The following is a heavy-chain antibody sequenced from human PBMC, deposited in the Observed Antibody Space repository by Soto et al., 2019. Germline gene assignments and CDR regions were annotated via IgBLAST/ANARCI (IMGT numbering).Heavy chain of an antibody. Sequence: SETLSLTCALAAGSISSGGYSWSWIRQPPGKGLERIGYIYHSGSTYYNPSLKSRVMMSVDTSKQQFSLKLRSVTAADTAVYYCVRNGTKTLRDWFDPWGQGISVTVSS. CDR3: VRNGTKTLRDWFDP. J-gene: IGHJ5*02. CDR1: AGSISSGGYS. D-gene: IGHD1-1*01. V-gene: IGHV4-30-2*01. CDR2: IYHSGST.